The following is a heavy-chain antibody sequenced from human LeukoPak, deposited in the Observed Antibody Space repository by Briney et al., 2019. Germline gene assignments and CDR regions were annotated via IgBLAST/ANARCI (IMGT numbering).Heavy chain of an antibody. Sequence: GGSLRLSCAASGFTFSSYGMHWVRQSPGRGLEWLSFISFDGSNEFYADSLKGRFTISRDNSKDTLFLQMDSLRAEDTALYYCAREEHDYVWGSYRYYYYYGIDVWGPGTTVTVS. J-gene: IGHJ6*02. V-gene: IGHV3-30*03. CDR3: AREEHDYVWGSYRYYYYYGIDV. CDR1: GFTFSSYG. CDR2: ISFDGSNE. D-gene: IGHD3-16*02.